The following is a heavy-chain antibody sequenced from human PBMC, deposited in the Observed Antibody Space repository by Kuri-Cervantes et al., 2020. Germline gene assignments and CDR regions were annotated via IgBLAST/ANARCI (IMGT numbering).Heavy chain of an antibody. V-gene: IGHV4-61*03. Sequence: GSLRLSCTVSGGSVSSGSYYWSWIRQPPGKGLEWIGYIYYSGSTHYNPSLKSRVTLSVDTSKNHFSLELTSVTAADTAVYYCARDLEYSSSSLLFYIWGQGTMVTVSS. CDR1: GGSVSSGSYY. CDR2: IYYSGST. D-gene: IGHD6-6*01. CDR3: ARDLEYSSSSLLFYI. J-gene: IGHJ3*02.